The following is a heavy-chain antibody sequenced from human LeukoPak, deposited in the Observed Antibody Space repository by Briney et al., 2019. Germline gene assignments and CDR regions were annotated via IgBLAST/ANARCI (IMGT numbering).Heavy chain of an antibody. J-gene: IGHJ5*02. CDR2: IKYDGSMT. CDR1: GFTFSTYW. D-gene: IGHD2-2*01. Sequence: PGGSLRLSCAASGFTFSTYWMHWVRQAPGKGLVWVSRIKYDGSMTTYGDSVKGRFSISRDNAKNTVDMQMNSLRAEDTAVYYCATAEDIVVVPAAMNHWGQGTLVTVSS. V-gene: IGHV3-74*01. CDR3: ATAEDIVVVPAAMNH.